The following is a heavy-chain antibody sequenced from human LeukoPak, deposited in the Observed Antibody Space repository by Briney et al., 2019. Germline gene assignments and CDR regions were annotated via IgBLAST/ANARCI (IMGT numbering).Heavy chain of an antibody. CDR1: GFTFSDYY. Sequence: GGSLRLSCAASGFTFSDYYMSWIRQAPGKGLEWVSYIGSSSSYTNYADSVKGRFTISRDNAKNSLYLQMNSLRAEDTAVYYCAREGGDLRWKNRFDFWGQGTLVTVSS. V-gene: IGHV3-11*06. CDR2: IGSSSSYT. J-gene: IGHJ4*02. CDR3: AREGGDLRWKNRFDF. D-gene: IGHD4-23*01.